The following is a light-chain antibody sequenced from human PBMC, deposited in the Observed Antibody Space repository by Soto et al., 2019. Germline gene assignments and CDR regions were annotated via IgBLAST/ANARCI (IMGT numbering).Light chain of an antibody. CDR2: GAS. CDR3: QQYGISPHT. J-gene: IGKJ4*02. V-gene: IGKV3-20*01. CDR1: QSVSSSY. Sequence: EIVLTQSPGTLSLSPGERATLSCRASQSVSSSYLAWYQQKPGQAPRLLIYGASSRDTGIPDRFSGSGSGTDITLTISRLEPEDFAVYYCQQYGISPHTVVGGPMGEMK.